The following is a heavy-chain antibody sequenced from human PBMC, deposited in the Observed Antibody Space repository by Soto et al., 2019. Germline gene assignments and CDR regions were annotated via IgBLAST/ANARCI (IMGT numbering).Heavy chain of an antibody. CDR2: INWNGGST. Sequence: PGGSLRLSCAASGFTFDDYGMSWVRQAPGKGLEWVSGINWNGGSTGYADSVKGRFTISRDNAKKSLYLQMNSLKAEDTALYYCARGHGTYYYDSSGYRDAFDIWGQGTMVTVSS. V-gene: IGHV3-20*04. D-gene: IGHD3-22*01. J-gene: IGHJ3*02. CDR1: GFTFDDYG. CDR3: ARGHGTYYYDSSGYRDAFDI.